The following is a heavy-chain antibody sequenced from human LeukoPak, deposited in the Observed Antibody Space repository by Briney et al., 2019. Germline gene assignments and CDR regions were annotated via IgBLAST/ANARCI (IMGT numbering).Heavy chain of an antibody. J-gene: IGHJ4*02. CDR1: GYTFTSYG. CDR3: ARDRRIAAAGATDY. CDR2: ISAYNGNT. D-gene: IGHD6-13*01. V-gene: IGHV1-18*01. Sequence: ASVKVSCKASGYTFTSYGISWVRQAPGQGLEWMGWISAYNGNTNYAQKLQGRVTMTTDTSTSTAYMELRSLRSDDTAVYYCARDRRIAAAGATDYWGQGTLSPSPQ.